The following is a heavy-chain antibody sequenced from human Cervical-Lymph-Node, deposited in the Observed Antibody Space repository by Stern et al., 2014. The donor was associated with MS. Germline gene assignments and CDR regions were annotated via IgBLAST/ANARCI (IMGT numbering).Heavy chain of an antibody. J-gene: IGHJ6*02. V-gene: IGHV1-69*01. Sequence: VQLVESGAEVKKPGSSVKASCKASGGTFSNYAITCVRQAPGQGLEWMGGLITVFGTTNYAQKFQARVTITADESTSTAYMELSSLRSEDTAVYYCARDEIVVVPATVFYFGLDVWGQGTTVTVSS. CDR1: GGTFSNYA. CDR3: ARDEIVVVPATVFYFGLDV. D-gene: IGHD2-2*01. CDR2: LITVFGTT.